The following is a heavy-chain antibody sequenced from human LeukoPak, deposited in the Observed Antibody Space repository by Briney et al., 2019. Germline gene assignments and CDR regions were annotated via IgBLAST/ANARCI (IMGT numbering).Heavy chain of an antibody. CDR2: IYTSGST. Sequence: SETLSLTCTVSGGSISSGSYYWSWIRQPAGKGLEWIGRIYTSGSTNYNPSLKSRVTISVDTSKNQFSLKLSSVTAADTAVYYCAREAAAGNYYYYYYMDVWGKGTTVTVSS. D-gene: IGHD6-13*01. CDR1: GGSISSGSYY. V-gene: IGHV4-61*02. CDR3: AREAAAGNYYYYYYMDV. J-gene: IGHJ6*03.